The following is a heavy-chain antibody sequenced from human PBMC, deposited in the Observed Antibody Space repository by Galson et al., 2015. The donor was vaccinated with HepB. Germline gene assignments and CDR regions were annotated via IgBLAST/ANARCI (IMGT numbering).Heavy chain of an antibody. CDR1: GYTFTSYY. CDR3: ATRHLLKGLDF. J-gene: IGHJ4*02. V-gene: IGHV1-46*01. CDR2: INPSDSST. Sequence: SVKVSCKASGYTFTSYYMHWVRQAPGQGLEWTGIINPSDSSTTYAQKFQGRVSMTRDTSTSTTNMELSSLRPDDTAVYYCATRHLLKGLDFWGQGTLVTVSS.